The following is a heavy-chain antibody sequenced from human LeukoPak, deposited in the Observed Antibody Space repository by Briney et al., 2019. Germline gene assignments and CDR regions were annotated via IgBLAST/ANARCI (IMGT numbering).Heavy chain of an antibody. D-gene: IGHD6-13*01. CDR1: GGSFSGYY. CDR2: INHSGST. CDR3: ARGWGSSWYYFDY. V-gene: IGHV4-34*01. J-gene: IGHJ4*02. Sequence: SETLSLTCAVYGGSFSGYYWSWIRQPPGKGLEWIGEINHSGSTNYNPSLKSRVTISVDTSKNQFSLNLSSVTAADTAVYFCARGWGSSWYYFDYWGQGTLVTVSS.